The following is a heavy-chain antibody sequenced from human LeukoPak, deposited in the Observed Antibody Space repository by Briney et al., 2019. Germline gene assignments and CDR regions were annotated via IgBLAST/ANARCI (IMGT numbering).Heavy chain of an antibody. CDR3: ARDRGGYFDY. Sequence: GGSLRLSCAASGFTFSTYWMHWVRQAPGKGLVWVSRIDSDRSSTKNADSVRGRFSISRDNAKNTLYLQMNSLRAEDTAVYYCARDRGGYFDYWGQGTLVTVSS. V-gene: IGHV3-74*03. J-gene: IGHJ4*02. D-gene: IGHD3-3*01. CDR1: GFTFSTYW. CDR2: IDSDRSST.